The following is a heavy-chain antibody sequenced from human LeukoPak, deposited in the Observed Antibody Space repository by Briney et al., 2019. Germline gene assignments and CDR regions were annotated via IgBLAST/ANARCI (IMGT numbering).Heavy chain of an antibody. V-gene: IGHV4-4*02. D-gene: IGHD3-22*01. CDR3: ARGPYSYDSSGAFDI. CDR1: GGSISSSNW. J-gene: IGHJ3*02. CDR2: IYHSGST. Sequence: SETLSLTCAVSGGSISSSNWWSWVRQPPGKGLEWIGEIYHSGSTNYNPSLKSRVIISVDKSKNQFSLKLSSVTAADTAVYFCARGPYSYDSSGAFDIWGQGTMVTVSS.